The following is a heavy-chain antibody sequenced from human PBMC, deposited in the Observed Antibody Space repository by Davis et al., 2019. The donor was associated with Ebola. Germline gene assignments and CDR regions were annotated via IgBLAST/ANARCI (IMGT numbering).Heavy chain of an antibody. D-gene: IGHD3-22*01. V-gene: IGHV3-21*04. Sequence: PGGSLRLSCAASGFTFSSYSMNWVRQAPGKGLEWVSSISSSSSYIYYADSVKGRFTISRDNAKNSLYLQMNSLRAEDTAVYYCARAPPYYYDSSERFGGAFDIWGQGTMVTVSS. CDR2: ISSSSSYI. CDR1: GFTFSSYS. J-gene: IGHJ3*02. CDR3: ARAPPYYYDSSERFGGAFDI.